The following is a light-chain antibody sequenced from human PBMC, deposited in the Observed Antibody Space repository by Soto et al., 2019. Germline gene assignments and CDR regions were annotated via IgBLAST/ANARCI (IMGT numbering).Light chain of an antibody. CDR3: QQRRNWPVT. CDR1: QSVSSY. Sequence: EIVLTQSPATLSLSPGERATLSCRASQSVSSYFAWYQQKPGQAPRLLIYDASNRATGIPARFSGSGSGTDFTLTISSLEPEDFAVYYCQQRRNWPVTFGQGTRVEIK. CDR2: DAS. J-gene: IGKJ1*01. V-gene: IGKV3-11*01.